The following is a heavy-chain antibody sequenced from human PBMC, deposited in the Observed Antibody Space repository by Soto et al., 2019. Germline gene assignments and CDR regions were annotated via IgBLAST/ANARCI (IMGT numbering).Heavy chain of an antibody. Sequence: GGSLRLSCAASGFTFDGYAMHWVRQAPGKGLEWVSGISWNSGSIGYADSVKGRFTISRDNAKNSLYLQMNSLRAEDTALYYCAKSDRAQSYYRHYYYYGMDVWGQGTTVTVS. CDR1: GFTFDGYA. CDR2: ISWNSGSI. CDR3: AKSDRAQSYYRHYYYYGMDV. J-gene: IGHJ6*02. V-gene: IGHV3-9*01. D-gene: IGHD1-26*01.